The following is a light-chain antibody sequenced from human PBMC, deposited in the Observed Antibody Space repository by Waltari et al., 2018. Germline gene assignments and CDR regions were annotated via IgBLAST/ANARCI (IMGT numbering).Light chain of an antibody. CDR3: QQSYSTLWT. Sequence: DIQMTQSPSSLSASVGARVTITCRASQSISSSLNWYQQKPGKAPKLLIYAASSLQSGVPSRFSGSGSGTDFTLTISSLQPEDFATYYCQQSYSTLWTFGQGTKVEIK. CDR1: QSISSS. J-gene: IGKJ1*01. CDR2: AAS. V-gene: IGKV1-39*01.